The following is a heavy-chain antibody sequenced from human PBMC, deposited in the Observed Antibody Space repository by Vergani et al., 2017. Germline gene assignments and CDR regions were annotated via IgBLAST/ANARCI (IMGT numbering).Heavy chain of an antibody. V-gene: IGHV5-51*01. D-gene: IGHD3-22*01. Sequence: EVQLVQAGAEVKKPGESLKISCQISGYSFTKYWIGWVRQMPGKGLEWMGIINPADSDTRYSPSFQGQVTISVDKSICTAYLQRSSLRASDSAMYYCARLYGRDSSGSKYFDYWGQGTLVTVSS. CDR1: GYSFTKYW. CDR2: INPADSDT. J-gene: IGHJ4*02. CDR3: ARLYGRDSSGSKYFDY.